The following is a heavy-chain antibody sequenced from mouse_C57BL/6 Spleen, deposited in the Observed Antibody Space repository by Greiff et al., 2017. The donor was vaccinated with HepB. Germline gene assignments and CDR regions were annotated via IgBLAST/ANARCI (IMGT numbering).Heavy chain of an antibody. CDR1: GYTFTSYW. Sequence: QVQLQQPGAELVKPGASVKLSCKASGYTFTSYWMHWVKQRPGQGLEWIGMIHPNSGSTNYNEKFKSKATLTVDKSSSTAYMQLSSLTSEDSAVYYCARSTSGSSYVRYFDYWGQGTTLTVSS. V-gene: IGHV1-64*01. CDR3: ARSTSGSSYVRYFDY. CDR2: IHPNSGST. J-gene: IGHJ2*01. D-gene: IGHD1-1*01.